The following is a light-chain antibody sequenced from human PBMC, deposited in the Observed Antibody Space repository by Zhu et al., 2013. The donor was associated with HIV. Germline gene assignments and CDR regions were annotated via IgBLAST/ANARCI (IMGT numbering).Light chain of an antibody. V-gene: IGKV3-15*01. CDR3: QQYNNWLLT. Sequence: IVMTQSPTTLSVSPGERVILSCRASQSVRSNVAWYQQRSGQAPRLLIYGASTRATGIPARFRGSGSGTEFTLTISSLQSEDFAVYYCQQYNNWLLTFGQGTRLEIK. CDR2: GAS. J-gene: IGKJ5*01. CDR1: QSVRSN.